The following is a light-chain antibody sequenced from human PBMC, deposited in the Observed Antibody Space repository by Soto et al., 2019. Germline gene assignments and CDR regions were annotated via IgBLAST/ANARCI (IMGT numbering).Light chain of an antibody. V-gene: IGLV2-14*01. J-gene: IGLJ1*01. Sequence: QSVLTQPASVSGSPGQSITISCTGTSSDVGGYNYVSWYQQHPGKAPKLMIYEVSNRPSGVSNRFSGSKSGNTASLTISGLQAEEEADYLCGSYSSTTTREVFGTGTKVNV. CDR1: SSDVGGYNY. CDR2: EVS. CDR3: GSYSSTTTREV.